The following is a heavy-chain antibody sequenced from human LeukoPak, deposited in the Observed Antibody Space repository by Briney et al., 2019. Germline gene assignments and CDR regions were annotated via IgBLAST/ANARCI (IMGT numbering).Heavy chain of an antibody. J-gene: IGHJ4*02. Sequence: PGGSLRLSCAASGFTFSSSWMHWVRQAPGKGLVWVSRISSDGSSSSYADSVKGRFTISRDNAKNTLSLQMNSLRAEDTAVYYCARDSTGFDYWGQGTLVTVSS. CDR2: ISSDGSSS. CDR1: GFTFSSSW. CDR3: ARDSTGFDY. V-gene: IGHV3-74*01.